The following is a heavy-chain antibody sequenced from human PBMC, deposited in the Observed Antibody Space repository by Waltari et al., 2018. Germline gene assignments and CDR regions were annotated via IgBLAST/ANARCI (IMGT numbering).Heavy chain of an antibody. J-gene: IGHJ6*02. Sequence: GLEGVGRTRNKANSYTTEYAASVKGRFTISRDDSKNSLYLQMNSLKTEDTAVYYCAREFMVRGVIYGMDVWGQGTTVTVSS. V-gene: IGHV3-72*01. CDR3: AREFMVRGVIYGMDV. D-gene: IGHD3-10*01. CDR2: TRNKANSYTT.